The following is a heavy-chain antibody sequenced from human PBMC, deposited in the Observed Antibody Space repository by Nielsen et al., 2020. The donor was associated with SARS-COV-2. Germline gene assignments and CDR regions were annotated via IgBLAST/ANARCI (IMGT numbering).Heavy chain of an antibody. CDR3: AKDIGDGYNYNYFDY. CDR2: ISWNSGSI. CDR1: GFTFDDYA. V-gene: IGHV3-9*01. J-gene: IGHJ4*02. D-gene: IGHD5-24*01. Sequence: SLKISCAASGFTFDDYAMHWVRQAPGKGLEWVSGISWNSGSIGYADSVKGRFTISRDNAKNSLYLQMNSLRAEDTALYYCAKDIGDGYNYNYFDYWGQGTLVTVSS.